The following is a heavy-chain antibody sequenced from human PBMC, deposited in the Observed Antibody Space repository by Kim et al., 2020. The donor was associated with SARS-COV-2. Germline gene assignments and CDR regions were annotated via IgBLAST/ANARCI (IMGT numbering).Heavy chain of an antibody. D-gene: IGHD4-17*01. V-gene: IGHV3-49*04. CDR2: IRSKAYGGTT. Sequence: GGSLRLSCTASGFTFGDYAMSWVRQAPGKGLEWVGFIRSKAYGGTTEYAASVKGRFTISRDDSKSIAYLQMNSLKTEDTAVYYCTREGADYGDYSFDYWGQGTLVTVSS. J-gene: IGHJ4*02. CDR1: GFTFGDYA. CDR3: TREGADYGDYSFDY.